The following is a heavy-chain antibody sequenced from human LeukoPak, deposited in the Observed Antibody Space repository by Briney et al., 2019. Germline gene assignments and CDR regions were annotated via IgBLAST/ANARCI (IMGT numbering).Heavy chain of an antibody. J-gene: IGHJ4*02. CDR2: ISWNSGSI. Sequence: GRSLRLSCAASGFTFDDYAMHRVRQAPGKGLAWVSGISWNSGSIGYADSVKGRFTISRDNAKNYLYLQVNSLRPEDMALYYCAKGHSSGWYSYFDYWGQGTLVTVSS. CDR3: AKGHSSGWYSYFDY. V-gene: IGHV3-9*03. CDR1: GFTFDDYA. D-gene: IGHD6-19*01.